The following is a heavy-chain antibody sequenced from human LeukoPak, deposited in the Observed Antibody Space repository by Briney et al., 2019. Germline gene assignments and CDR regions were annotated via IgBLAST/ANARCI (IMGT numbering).Heavy chain of an antibody. J-gene: IGHJ3*02. CDR3: ARESGGPRLRYFDWLPHGAFDI. Sequence: GGSLRLSCAASGFTFSSYGMHWVRQAPGKGLEWVAVIWYDGSNKYYADSVKGRFTISRDNSKNTLYLQMNSLRAEDTAVYYCARESGGPRLRYFDWLPHGAFDIWGQGTMVIVSS. V-gene: IGHV3-33*01. CDR1: GFTFSSYG. D-gene: IGHD3-9*01. CDR2: IWYDGSNK.